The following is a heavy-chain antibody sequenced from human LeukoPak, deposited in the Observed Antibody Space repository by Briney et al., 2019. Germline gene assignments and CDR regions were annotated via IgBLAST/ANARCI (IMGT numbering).Heavy chain of an antibody. J-gene: IGHJ4*02. Sequence: GASVKVSCKASGYTFTSYDINWVRQATGQGLEWMGWMNPNSGNTGYAQKFQGRVTMTRNTSISTAYMELSSLRSEDTAVYYCARVVGVRITMVRGVMSGSYYFDYWGQGTLVTVSS. CDR1: GYTFTSYD. CDR3: ARVVGVRITMVRGVMSGSYYFDY. D-gene: IGHD3-10*01. V-gene: IGHV1-8*01. CDR2: MNPNSGNT.